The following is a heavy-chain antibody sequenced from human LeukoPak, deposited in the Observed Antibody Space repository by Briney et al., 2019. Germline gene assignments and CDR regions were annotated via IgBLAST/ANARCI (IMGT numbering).Heavy chain of an antibody. J-gene: IGHJ4*02. CDR3: ARGPSGCHNT. Sequence: PGGSLRLSCAASGFTVSSNYMTWVRQAPGKGLEWVSLIYSGGSTYYADSVKGRFTISRDNSKNTLHLQMNSLRAEDTAVYYCARGPSGCHNTGGQGTLVTVSS. V-gene: IGHV3-66*01. D-gene: IGHD5-12*01. CDR2: IYSGGST. CDR1: GFTVSSNY.